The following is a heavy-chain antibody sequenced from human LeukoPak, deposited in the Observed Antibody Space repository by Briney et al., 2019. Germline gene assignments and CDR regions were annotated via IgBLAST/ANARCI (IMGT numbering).Heavy chain of an antibody. CDR2: IYTSGST. CDR3: AGDVGYCSSTSCYSSGWYDY. J-gene: IGHJ4*02. D-gene: IGHD2-2*02. CDR1: GGSISSGSYY. Sequence: SETLSLTCTVSGGSISSGSYYWSWIRQPAGKGLEWIGRIYTSGSTNYNPSLKSRVTISVDTSKNQFSLKLSSVTAADTAVYYCAGDVGYCSSTSCYSSGWYDYWGQGTLVTVSS. V-gene: IGHV4-61*02.